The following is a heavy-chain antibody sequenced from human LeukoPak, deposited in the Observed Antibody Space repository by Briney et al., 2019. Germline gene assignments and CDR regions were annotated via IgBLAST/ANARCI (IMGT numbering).Heavy chain of an antibody. D-gene: IGHD5-18*01. CDR3: ARSLQLWYPGDAFDI. J-gene: IGHJ3*02. CDR1: GFTFNIYS. V-gene: IGHV3-21*01. CDR2: ISGTSNYI. Sequence: GGSLRLSCAGSGFTFNIYSMNWVRQAPGKGLEWVSSISGTSNYIYYADSVKGRFTISRDNAKNSLYLHMNSLRAEDTAVYYCARSLQLWYPGDAFDIWGQGTMVTVSS.